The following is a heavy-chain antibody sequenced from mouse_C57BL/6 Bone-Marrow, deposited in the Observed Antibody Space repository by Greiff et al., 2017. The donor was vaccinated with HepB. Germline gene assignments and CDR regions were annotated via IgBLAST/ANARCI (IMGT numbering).Heavy chain of an antibody. CDR1: GYTFTSYW. CDR2: IYPGSGST. J-gene: IGHJ3*01. Sequence: QVQLQQPGAELVKPGASVKMSCKASGYTFTSYWITWVKQRPGQGLEWIGDIYPGSGSTIYNEKFKSKATLTVDTSSSTAYMQLSSLTSEDSAVYYCARDYGSSFWFAYWGQGTLVTVSA. V-gene: IGHV1-55*01. CDR3: ARDYGSSFWFAY. D-gene: IGHD1-1*01.